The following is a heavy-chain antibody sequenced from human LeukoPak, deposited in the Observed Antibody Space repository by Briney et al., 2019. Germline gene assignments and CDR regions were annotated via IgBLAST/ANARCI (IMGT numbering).Heavy chain of an antibody. J-gene: IGHJ2*01. CDR2: LQYDGSNK. CDR1: GFTFSSYD. CDR3: AREVATLDDWYFDL. Sequence: PGGSLRLSCAASGFTFSSYDMHWVRQAPGKGLEWVAFLQYDGSNKFYADSVKGRFTISRDNSKNTLYLQMNSLRAEDTAVYYCAREVATLDDWYFDLWGRGTLVTVSS. D-gene: IGHD5-12*01. V-gene: IGHV3-30*02.